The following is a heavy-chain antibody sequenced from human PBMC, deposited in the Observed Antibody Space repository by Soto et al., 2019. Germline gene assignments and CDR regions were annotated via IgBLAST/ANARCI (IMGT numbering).Heavy chain of an antibody. CDR2: IYYSGST. V-gene: IGHV4-59*08. D-gene: IGHD3-3*01. CDR1: GGSISSYY. Sequence: SETLSLTCTVSGGSISSYYWSWIRQPPGKGLEWIGYIYYSGSTNYNPSLKSRVTISVDTSKNQFSLKLSSVTAADTAVYYCARIKEPEWSPFDYWGQGTLVTVSS. J-gene: IGHJ4*02. CDR3: ARIKEPEWSPFDY.